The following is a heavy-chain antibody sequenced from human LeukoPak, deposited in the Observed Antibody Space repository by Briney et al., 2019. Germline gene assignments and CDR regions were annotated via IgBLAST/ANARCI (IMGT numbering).Heavy chain of an antibody. CDR3: ARGDYYDSASYIDY. Sequence: SETLSLTCTVSGGSISSSSYYWGWIRQPPGKGLEWIGYIYHSGSTYYNPSLKSRVTISVDRSKNQFSLKLSSVTAADTAVYYCARGDYYDSASYIDYWGQGILVTVSS. J-gene: IGHJ4*02. CDR1: GGSISSSSYY. D-gene: IGHD3-10*01. CDR2: IYHSGST. V-gene: IGHV4-39*07.